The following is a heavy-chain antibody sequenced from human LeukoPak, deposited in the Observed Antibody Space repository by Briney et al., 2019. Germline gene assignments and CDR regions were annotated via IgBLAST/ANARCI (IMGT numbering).Heavy chain of an antibody. CDR2: ISSNGGST. J-gene: IGHJ5*02. D-gene: IGHD1-14*01. V-gene: IGHV3-64D*06. CDR3: VRSRIPGWFDP. CDR1: GFTFSSYA. Sequence: GGSLRLSCSASGFTFSSYAMHWVRQAPGKGLEYVSAISSNGGSTYYADSVKGRFTISRDNSKNTLYLQVSSLRAEDTAVYYCVRSRIPGWFDPWGQGTLVTVSS.